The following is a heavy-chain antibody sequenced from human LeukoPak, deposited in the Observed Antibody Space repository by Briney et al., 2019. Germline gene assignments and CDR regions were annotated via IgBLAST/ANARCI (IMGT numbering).Heavy chain of an antibody. V-gene: IGHV3-7*05. CDR1: GFTFSTYW. J-gene: IGHJ4*02. CDR3: ARDNARNYYDY. CDR2: IKTDGSDK. Sequence: GESLRLSCAASGFTFSTYWMTWVRLAPGKGLEWVANIKTDGSDKNYVDSVKGRFTISRDNAKNSLYLRMNSLRGEDTAVYYCARDNARNYYDYWGQGTLVTVSS.